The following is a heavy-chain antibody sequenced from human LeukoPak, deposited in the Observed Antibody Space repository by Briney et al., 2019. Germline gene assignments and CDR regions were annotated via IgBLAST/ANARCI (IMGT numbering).Heavy chain of an antibody. V-gene: IGHV4-59*01. CDR2: IHYTGTT. Sequence: PSGTLSLTCTVSGGSISGSCWSWIRQAPGKGLEWIGYIHYTGTTNYNASLESRVTMSVDTSKNQLFVKLTSVAAADTGVYFCAGYNDVPAPWYFDLWGRGALVTVSS. CDR1: GGSISGSC. CDR3: AGYNDVPAPWYFDL. J-gene: IGHJ2*01. D-gene: IGHD5-18*01.